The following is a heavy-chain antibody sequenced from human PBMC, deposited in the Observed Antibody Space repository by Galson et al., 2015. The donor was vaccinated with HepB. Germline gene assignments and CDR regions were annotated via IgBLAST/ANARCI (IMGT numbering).Heavy chain of an antibody. Sequence: SLRLSCAASGFTFSSYGMHWVRQAPGKGLEWVAVIWYDGSNKYYADSVKGRFTISRDNSNNTLYLQMNGLRAEDTAVYYCARDQGTGMVTSSSDYWGQGTLVTVSS. CDR3: ARDQGTGMVTSSSDY. D-gene: IGHD5-18*01. V-gene: IGHV3-33*01. CDR2: IWYDGSNK. CDR1: GFTFSSYG. J-gene: IGHJ4*02.